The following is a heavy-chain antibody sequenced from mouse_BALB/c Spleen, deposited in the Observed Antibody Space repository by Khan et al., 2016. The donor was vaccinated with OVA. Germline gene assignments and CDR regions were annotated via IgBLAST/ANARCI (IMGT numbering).Heavy chain of an antibody. D-gene: IGHD3-3*01. CDR3: ARDAGRY. V-gene: IGHV1-18*01. J-gene: IGHJ4*01. CDR2: INPKNGVT. CDR1: EYTFTENT. Sequence: VRLQQSGPELVKPGASVKISCKTSEYTFTENTLHWVKQSHGKSLEWIGVINPKNGVTSYNQKFKGKVTLTVDKSSSTAYMEFRSLTSEDSAVYYCARDAGRYWGQGTSVTVSS.